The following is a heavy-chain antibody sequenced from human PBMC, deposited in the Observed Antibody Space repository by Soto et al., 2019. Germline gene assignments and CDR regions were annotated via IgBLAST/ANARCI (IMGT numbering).Heavy chain of an antibody. V-gene: IGHV3-66*01. J-gene: IGHJ1*01. CDR2: IYSGGST. CDR1: GFTVSSNY. Sequence: GGSLRLSCAASGFTVSSNYMSWVRQAPGKGLEWVSVIYSGGSTYYADSVKGRFTISRDNSKNTLYLQMNSLRAEDTAVYYCARGNYDSSGFSPGQHWGQGTLVTVSS. D-gene: IGHD3-22*01. CDR3: ARGNYDSSGFSPGQH.